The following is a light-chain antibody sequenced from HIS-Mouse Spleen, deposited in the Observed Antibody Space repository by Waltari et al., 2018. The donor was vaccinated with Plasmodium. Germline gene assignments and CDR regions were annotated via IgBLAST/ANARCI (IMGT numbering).Light chain of an antibody. CDR3: QQYNNWPPLT. Sequence: EIVMTQSPATLSVSTGARATLPCRASPSVSSNLAWDQQKPGQAPRLLIYGASTRATGIPARFSGSGSGTEFTLTISSMQSEDFAVYYCQQYNNWPPLTFGGGTKVEIK. CDR2: GAS. V-gene: IGKV3-15*01. CDR1: PSVSSN. J-gene: IGKJ4*01.